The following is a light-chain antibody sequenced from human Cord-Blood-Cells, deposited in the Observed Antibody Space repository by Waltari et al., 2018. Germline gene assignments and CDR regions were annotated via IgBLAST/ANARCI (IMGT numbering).Light chain of an antibody. CDR3: QAWDSSTVV. CDR1: NSGDIY. V-gene: IGLV3-1*01. J-gene: IGLJ2*01. Sequence: SYELTHPPSVSVSPVHTTSITCSRHNSGDIYACWYQQNPGQSPVLVIYQDSKRPSGIPERFSGSNSGNTATLTISGTQAMDEADYYCQAWDSSTVVFGGGTKLTVL. CDR2: QDS.